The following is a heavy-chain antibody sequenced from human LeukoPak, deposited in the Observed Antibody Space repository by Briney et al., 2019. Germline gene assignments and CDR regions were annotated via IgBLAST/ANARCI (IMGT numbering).Heavy chain of an antibody. V-gene: IGHV1-58*01. CDR1: GFTFTSSA. Sequence: ASVKVSCKASGFTFTSSAVQWVRQARGQHLEWIGWIVVGSGNTNYAQKFQERVTITRDMSTSTAYMELSSLRSEDTAVYYCAAATGAPAGSYVFDIWGQGTMVTVSS. D-gene: IGHD1-14*01. J-gene: IGHJ3*02. CDR2: IVVGSGNT. CDR3: AAATGAPAGSYVFDI.